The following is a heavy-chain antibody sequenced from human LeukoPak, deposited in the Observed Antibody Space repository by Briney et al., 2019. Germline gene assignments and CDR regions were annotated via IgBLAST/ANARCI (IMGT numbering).Heavy chain of an antibody. CDR1: GYTFTGYY. Sequence: GASVKVSCKASGYTFTGYYMQWVRQAPGQGLEWMGWINPNSGGTNYAQKFQGRVTMTRDTSISTAYMELSRLRSDDTAVYYCATQPYYYDSSGYADYWGQGTLVTVSS. CDR2: INPNSGGT. D-gene: IGHD3-22*01. V-gene: IGHV1-2*02. J-gene: IGHJ4*02. CDR3: ATQPYYYDSSGYADY.